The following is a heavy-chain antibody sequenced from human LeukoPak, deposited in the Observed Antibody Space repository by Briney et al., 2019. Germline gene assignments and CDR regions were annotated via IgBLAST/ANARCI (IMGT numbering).Heavy chain of an antibody. D-gene: IGHD6-13*01. Sequence: ASVKVSCKASGYTFTSYGISRVRQAPGQGLEWMGWISAYNGNTNYAQKLQGRVTMTTDTSTSTAYMELRSLSSDDTAVYYCARGLRSSSSRGNWFDPWGQGTLVTVSS. CDR1: GYTFTSYG. V-gene: IGHV1-18*01. J-gene: IGHJ5*02. CDR2: ISAYNGNT. CDR3: ARGLRSSSSRGNWFDP.